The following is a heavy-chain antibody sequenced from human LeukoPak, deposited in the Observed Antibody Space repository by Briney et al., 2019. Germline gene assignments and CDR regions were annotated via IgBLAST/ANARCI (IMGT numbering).Heavy chain of an antibody. V-gene: IGHV4-59*11. D-gene: IGHD5-12*01. J-gene: IGHJ6*03. CDR1: GDSISSQY. CDR3: ARNGYSGYDLALRYYYYYMDV. CDR2: SSYSGST. Sequence: SETLSLTCTVSGDSISSQYWSWIRQPPGKGLEWIGYSSYSGSTNYNPSLKSRVTISVDTSKSQFSLRLSSVTAADTAVYYCARNGYSGYDLALRYYYYYMDVWGTGTTVTVSS.